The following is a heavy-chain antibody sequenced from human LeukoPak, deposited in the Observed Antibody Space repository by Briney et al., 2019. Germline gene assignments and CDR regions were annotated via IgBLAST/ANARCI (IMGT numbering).Heavy chain of an antibody. V-gene: IGHV3-74*01. Sequence: GGSLRLSCAASGFTFSSYWMHWVRQAPGKGLVWVSRINSDGSSTTYADSVKGRFTISRDNAKNTLYLQMNSLRAEDTAVYYCARASAYYSGAFDYWGQGTLVTVSS. CDR2: INSDGSST. CDR3: ARASAYYSGAFDY. CDR1: GFTFSSYW. J-gene: IGHJ4*02. D-gene: IGHD3-10*01.